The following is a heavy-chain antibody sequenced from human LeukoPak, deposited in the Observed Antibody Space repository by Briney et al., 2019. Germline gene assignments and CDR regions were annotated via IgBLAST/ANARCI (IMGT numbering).Heavy chain of an antibody. V-gene: IGHV4-34*01. J-gene: IGHJ4*02. CDR2: INHSGST. D-gene: IGHD2-2*01. Sequence: PSETLSLTCTVSGGSISDYYWSWIRQPPGKGLEWIGEINHSGSTNYNPSLKSRVTISVDTSKNQFSLKLSSVTAADTAVYYCARAGYCSSTSCYASARGYWGQGTLVTVSS. CDR1: GGSISDYY. CDR3: ARAGYCSSTSCYASARGY.